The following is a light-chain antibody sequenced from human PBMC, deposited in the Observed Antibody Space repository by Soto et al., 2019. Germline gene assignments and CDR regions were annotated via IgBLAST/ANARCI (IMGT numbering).Light chain of an antibody. V-gene: IGLV3-21*02. CDR2: SDS. Sequence: SYVLTQPPSVSVAPGQTATLTCGGYNIGRNSVHWYQQKPGQAPVLAVYSDSARPSGNPERFSGSNSENTATLTISSVDAGDEADYYCHVWDSDSDHVVFGGGTKLTVL. CDR3: HVWDSDSDHVV. J-gene: IGLJ3*02. CDR1: NIGRNS.